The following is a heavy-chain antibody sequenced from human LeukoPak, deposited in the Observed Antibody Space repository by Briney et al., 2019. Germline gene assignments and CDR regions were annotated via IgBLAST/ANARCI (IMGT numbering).Heavy chain of an antibody. D-gene: IGHD6-19*01. CDR3: ARVMVAAVAGPDAFDI. CDR2: TYYRSKWYN. J-gene: IGHJ3*02. Sequence: SQTLSLTCAISGDSVSSNSAAWNWIRQSPSRGLEWLGRTYYRSKWYNDYAVSVKSRITINPDTSKNQFSLQLNSVTPEDTAVYCCARVMVAAVAGPDAFDIWGQGTMVTVSS. CDR1: GDSVSSNSAA. V-gene: IGHV6-1*01.